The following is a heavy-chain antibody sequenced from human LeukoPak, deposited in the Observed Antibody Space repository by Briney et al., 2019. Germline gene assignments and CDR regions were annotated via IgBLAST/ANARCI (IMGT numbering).Heavy chain of an antibody. Sequence: PSETLSLTCTVSGGSINGYYWCWLPQPPGKGLECIGNYYSSGSANYNPSLKSRVTISVETSKNQFSLKLSSVNAADTAVYYCARVFGYTYGHADYWGQGNLVTVSS. CDR1: GGSINGYY. D-gene: IGHD5-18*01. CDR2: YYSSGSA. CDR3: ARVFGYTYGHADY. V-gene: IGHV4-59*01. J-gene: IGHJ4*02.